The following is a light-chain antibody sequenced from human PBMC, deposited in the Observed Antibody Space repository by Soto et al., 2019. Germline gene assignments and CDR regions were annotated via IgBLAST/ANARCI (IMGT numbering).Light chain of an antibody. J-gene: IGKJ2*01. V-gene: IGKV1-5*03. CDR3: QQYNNLYT. CDR2: KAS. Sequence: DIQMTQSPFTLSASVGDRVTITCRASQRTSGWLAWYQQKSGKAPKLLIYKASSLESGVPSRFSGTGSETEFTLTISSLQPDDAATYYCQQYNNLYTFGQGTKVDIK. CDR1: QRTSGW.